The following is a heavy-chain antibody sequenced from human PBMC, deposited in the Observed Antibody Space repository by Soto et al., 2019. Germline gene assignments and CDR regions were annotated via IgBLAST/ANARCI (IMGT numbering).Heavy chain of an antibody. J-gene: IGHJ6*02. Sequence: PGGSLRLSCAASGFTFSSYSMNWVRQAPGKGLEWVSSISSSSSYIYYADSVKGRFTISRDNAKNSLYLQMNGLRAEDTAVYYCARDPQPSGRPSYGMDVWGQGTTVTVSS. CDR2: ISSSSSYI. V-gene: IGHV3-21*01. D-gene: IGHD1-1*01. CDR1: GFTFSSYS. CDR3: ARDPQPSGRPSYGMDV.